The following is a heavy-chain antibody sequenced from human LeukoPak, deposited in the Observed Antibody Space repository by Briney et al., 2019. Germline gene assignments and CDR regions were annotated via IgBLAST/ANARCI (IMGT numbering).Heavy chain of an antibody. J-gene: IGHJ6*02. V-gene: IGHV4-34*01. Sequence: KTSETLSLTCAVYGGSFSGYYWSWTRQPPGKGLEWIGEINHSGSTNYNPSLKSRVTISVDTSKNQFSLKLSSVTAADTAVYYCARGIKGYDSSGYSDSYYYYYGMDVWGQGTTVTVSS. D-gene: IGHD3-22*01. CDR1: GGSFSGYY. CDR2: INHSGST. CDR3: ARGIKGYDSSGYSDSYYYYYGMDV.